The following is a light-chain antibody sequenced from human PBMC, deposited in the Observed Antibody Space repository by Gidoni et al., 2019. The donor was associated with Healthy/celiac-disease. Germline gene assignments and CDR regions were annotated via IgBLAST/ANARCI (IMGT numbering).Light chain of an antibody. CDR3: QQSYSTHWT. V-gene: IGKV1-39*01. J-gene: IGKJ1*01. CDR1: QSISSY. Sequence: DINMTQSPSSLSASVGDRVTITCRASQSISSYLNWYQQKPGKAPKLLIYAASSLQSGVPSRFSGSGSGTDFTLTISSLQPEDFATYYCQQSYSTHWTFGQGTKVEIK. CDR2: AAS.